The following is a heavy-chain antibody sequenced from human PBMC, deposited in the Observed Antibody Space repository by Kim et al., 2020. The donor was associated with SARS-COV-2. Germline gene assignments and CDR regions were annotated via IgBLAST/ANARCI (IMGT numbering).Heavy chain of an antibody. V-gene: IGHV4-4*02. D-gene: IGHD5-18*01. CDR2: INHGETT. CDR1: GDSISSSYW. Sequence: SETLSLTCAVSGDSISSSYWWTWVRQSPGKGLEWIGEINHGETTNYNPSLKSRVTISVDKSKNQFSLKLTSVTAADTAVYYCARCPVDSDSLWLDPWGQGTLVTVSS. CDR3: ARCPVDSDSLWLDP. J-gene: IGHJ5*02.